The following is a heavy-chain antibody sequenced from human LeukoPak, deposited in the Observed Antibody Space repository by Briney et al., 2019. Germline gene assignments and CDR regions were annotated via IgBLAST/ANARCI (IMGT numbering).Heavy chain of an antibody. D-gene: IGHD3-22*01. CDR3: ANGPGTMIVVVIRFDY. Sequence: QPGRSLRLSCAASGFTFSNYGMNWVRQAPDKGLEWVTFIQTDGNDKYYADSVKGRFTISRDNSKNTVFLQMNSLRAEDTAVYYCANGPGTMIVVVIRFDYWGQGTLVTVSS. J-gene: IGHJ4*02. CDR1: GFTFSNYG. V-gene: IGHV3-30*02. CDR2: IQTDGNDK.